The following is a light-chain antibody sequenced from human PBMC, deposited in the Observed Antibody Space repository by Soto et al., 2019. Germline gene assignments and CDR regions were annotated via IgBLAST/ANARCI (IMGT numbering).Light chain of an antibody. CDR3: QQYYSSPWT. Sequence: EIVLTQSPGTLSLSPGERATLSCRASQSISSSYLAWYQQKPGQAPRLLIYGASSRATGTPDRFSGSGSGTDFTLTISRLEPEDFAVYDCQQYYSSPWTFGLGTKVEIK. J-gene: IGKJ1*01. CDR1: QSISSSY. CDR2: GAS. V-gene: IGKV3-20*01.